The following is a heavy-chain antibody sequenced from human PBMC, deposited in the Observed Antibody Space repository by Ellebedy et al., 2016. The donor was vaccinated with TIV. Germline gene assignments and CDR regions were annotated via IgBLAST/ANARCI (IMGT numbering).Heavy chain of an antibody. CDR3: TSPAAGDTTGCCRYYFDY. D-gene: IGHD1-1*01. CDR2: ISNSGGRT. Sequence: GESLKISCAGSGFTFSSYAMNWVRQAPGKGLEWVSGISNSGGRTDYADSVKGRFTVSRDNSRNTMLLQMNSLRAEDTAVYYCTSPAAGDTTGCCRYYFDYWGLGTVVAVSS. J-gene: IGHJ4*02. CDR1: GFTFSSYA. V-gene: IGHV3-23*01.